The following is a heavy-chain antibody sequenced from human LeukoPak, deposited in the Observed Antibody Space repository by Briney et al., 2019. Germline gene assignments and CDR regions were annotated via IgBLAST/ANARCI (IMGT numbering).Heavy chain of an antibody. Sequence: SETLSLTCNVSGASMSNYYLVWIRQPPGKGLEWIGSIYHSGGTSSWSTYYNPSLKSRVTISLDTSKNQFSLKVGSMTAADTAVYYCARAGGYGLIDYWGQGTMVTVSS. V-gene: IGHV4-39*07. J-gene: IGHJ4*02. D-gene: IGHD5-18*01. CDR2: IYHSGGTSSWST. CDR3: ARAGGYGLIDY. CDR1: GASMSNYY.